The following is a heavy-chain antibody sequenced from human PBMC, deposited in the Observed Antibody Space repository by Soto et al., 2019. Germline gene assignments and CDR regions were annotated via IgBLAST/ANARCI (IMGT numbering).Heavy chain of an antibody. D-gene: IGHD5-18*01. Sequence: QPGGSLRLSCVASGFTFSSYGMHWVRQAPGKGLEWVAVIWYDGSNKYYADSVKGRFTISRDNSKNTLYLQMNSLRAEDTAVYYCAREGALRYSYGTLSYYFDYWGQGTLVTVSS. CDR3: AREGALRYSYGTLSYYFDY. CDR1: GFTFSSYG. CDR2: IWYDGSNK. J-gene: IGHJ4*02. V-gene: IGHV3-33*01.